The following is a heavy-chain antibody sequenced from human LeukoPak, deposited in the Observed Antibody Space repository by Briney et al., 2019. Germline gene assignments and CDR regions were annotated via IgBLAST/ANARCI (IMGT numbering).Heavy chain of an antibody. J-gene: IGHJ4*02. D-gene: IGHD3-3*01. CDR2: INHSGST. CDR1: GGSISGYY. Sequence: SETLSLTCTVSGGSISGYYWSWIRQPPGKGLEWIGEINHSGSTNYNPSLKSRVTISVDTSKNQFSLRLSSVTAADTAVYCCARYDFWSGYSGYWGQGTLVTVSS. CDR3: ARYDFWSGYSGY. V-gene: IGHV4-34*01.